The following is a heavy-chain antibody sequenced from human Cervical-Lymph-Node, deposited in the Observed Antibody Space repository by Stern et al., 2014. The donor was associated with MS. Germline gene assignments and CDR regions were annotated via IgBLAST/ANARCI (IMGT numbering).Heavy chain of an antibody. D-gene: IGHD2-2*01. CDR3: AKGHIPYANNNLFDY. J-gene: IGHJ4*02. Sequence: VQLVESGGGVVQPGTSLRLSCAASGFTFSSYGMHWVRQAPGKGLAWVALAWYDGSTAYYTNSVKGRFTISTDNSKNTLSLQMNSLTAEDTAVYYCAKGHIPYANNNLFDYWGQGTLVTVSS. CDR1: GFTFSSYG. CDR2: AWYDGSTA. V-gene: IGHV3-33*06.